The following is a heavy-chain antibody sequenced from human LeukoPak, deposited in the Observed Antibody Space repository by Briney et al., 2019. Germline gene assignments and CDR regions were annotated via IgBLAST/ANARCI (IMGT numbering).Heavy chain of an antibody. J-gene: IGHJ5*02. CDR3: AVRYYGWFDP. CDR2: INHSGST. D-gene: IGHD2/OR15-2a*01. CDR1: GGSFSGYY. Sequence: SETLSLTCAVYGGSFSGYYWSWIRQPPGKGLEWIGEINHSGSTNYNPSLKSRVSISIDTSKNQFSLKLSSVTAADTAVYYCAVRYYGWFDPWGQGTLVTVSS. V-gene: IGHV4-34*01.